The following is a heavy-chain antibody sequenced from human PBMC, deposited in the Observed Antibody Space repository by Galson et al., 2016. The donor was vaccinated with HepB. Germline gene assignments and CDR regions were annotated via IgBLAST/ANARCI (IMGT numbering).Heavy chain of an antibody. D-gene: IGHD3-22*01. Sequence: SLRLSCAASGFAFSNYAMSWVRQAPGEGLEWVSAITDSGDGTYNANSVKGRFTISRDNSKNTLYLQMNRLRAGDTALYYCVKEPDYDVQWGQGTRVTVS. CDR2: ITDSGDGT. CDR3: VKEPDYDVQ. V-gene: IGHV3-23*01. J-gene: IGHJ4*02. CDR1: GFAFSNYA.